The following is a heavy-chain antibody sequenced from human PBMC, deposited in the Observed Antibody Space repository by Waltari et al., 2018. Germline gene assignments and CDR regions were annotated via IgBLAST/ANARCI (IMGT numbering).Heavy chain of an antibody. CDR3: ARVQRKVVLMMSVWYFDY. V-gene: IGHV4-34*01. D-gene: IGHD2-8*01. CDR1: GDSFSDYY. CDR2: ISHTGSA. J-gene: IGHJ4*02. Sequence: QVQLQQWGAGLLKPSETLSLTCAVSGDSFSDYYWSWIRQPPGKGLEWIGEISHTGSANYNPSLKSRITISVDTSKNQFSLKLTSVTAADTAVYYCARVQRKVVLMMSVWYFDYWGQGTLVTVSS.